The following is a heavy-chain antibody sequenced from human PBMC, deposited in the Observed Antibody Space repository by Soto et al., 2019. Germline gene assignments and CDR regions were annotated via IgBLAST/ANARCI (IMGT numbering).Heavy chain of an antibody. CDR2: IYHTGST. CDR1: GGSISSSNW. V-gene: IGHV4-4*02. J-gene: IGHJ6*02. D-gene: IGHD3-10*01. CDR3: ARVRGSGSYPYYYYYGMDV. Sequence: QVQLQESGPGLVKPSGTLSLTCAVSGGSISSSNWWSWVRQPPGKGLEWIGEIYHTGSTNYNPSLKSRVTISVDKSKNQLSLELGAVTAVDSAVYYCARVRGSGSYPYYYYYGMDVWGQGTTVTVSS.